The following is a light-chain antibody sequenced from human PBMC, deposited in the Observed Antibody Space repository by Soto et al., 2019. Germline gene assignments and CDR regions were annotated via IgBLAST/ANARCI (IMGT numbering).Light chain of an antibody. J-gene: IGKJ1*01. V-gene: IGKV3-15*01. CDR1: QSVSSK. Sequence: EIVMTQSPATLSVSPGERATLSCRASQSVSSKLAWYQQKPGQAPRLLIFGASTRATGIPARFSDSRSGTEVALTISRLQDEDCAVYYCQQYNNWPRTFDQGTKAEIK. CDR2: GAS. CDR3: QQYNNWPRT.